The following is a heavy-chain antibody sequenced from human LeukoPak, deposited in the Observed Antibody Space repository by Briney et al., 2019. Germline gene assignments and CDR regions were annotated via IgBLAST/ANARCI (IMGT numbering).Heavy chain of an antibody. CDR1: GYTFTSYD. CDR3: ARVEWSGYYTGIGIP. CDR2: MNPNSGNT. V-gene: IGHV1-8*01. D-gene: IGHD3-3*01. J-gene: IGHJ4*02. Sequence: SVKVSCKASGYTFTSYDINWEQQATGQGLEWIGWMNPNSGNTGYAQKFQGRVTMTRNTSISTASMELSSLRSEETAVYYCARVEWSGYYTGIGIPWGQGTPVTVSS.